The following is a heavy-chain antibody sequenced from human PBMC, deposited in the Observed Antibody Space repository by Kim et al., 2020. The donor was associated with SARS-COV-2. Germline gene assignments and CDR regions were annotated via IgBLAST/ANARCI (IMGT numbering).Heavy chain of an antibody. CDR3: ARDRSAAGTGNWFDP. J-gene: IGHJ5*02. V-gene: IGHV3-30*07. D-gene: IGHD6-13*01. Sequence: DSVKGRCTISRDNSKNTLYLQMNSLRAEDTAVYYCARDRSAAGTGNWFDPWGQGTLVTVSS.